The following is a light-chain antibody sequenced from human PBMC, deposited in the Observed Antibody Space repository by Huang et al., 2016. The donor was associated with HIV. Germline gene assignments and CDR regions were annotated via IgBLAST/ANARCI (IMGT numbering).Light chain of an antibody. V-gene: IGKV1-9*01. CDR2: AAS. CDR3: QQLNTYPWT. CDR1: QGISSS. Sequence: IQLTQSPSSLSASVGDRITITCRASQGISSSLAWYQQKPGKAPNVLIYAASTLQSGVPARFSGSGSGTDCTLTISSLQPEDFATYYCQQLNTYPWTFGQGTKVEIK. J-gene: IGKJ1*01.